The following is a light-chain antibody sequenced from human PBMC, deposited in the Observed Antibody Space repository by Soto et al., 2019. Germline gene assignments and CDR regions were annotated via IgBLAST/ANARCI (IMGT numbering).Light chain of an antibody. CDR3: LQYNSYPAWT. J-gene: IGKJ1*01. CDR2: KAS. Sequence: DIQMTQSPSTLSASVGDRVTITCRASQSISSWLAWYQQKPGTAPKLLIYKASNLESGVPSRFSGSGSGTEFTLTISSLQPDDFATYYCLQYNSYPAWTFGQGTKVESK. V-gene: IGKV1-5*03. CDR1: QSISSW.